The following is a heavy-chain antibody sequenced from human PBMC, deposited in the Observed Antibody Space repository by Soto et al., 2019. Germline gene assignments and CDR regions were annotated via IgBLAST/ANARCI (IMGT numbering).Heavy chain of an antibody. Sequence: PSETLSLTCTVSGGSISSGNYYWSWIRQPPGKGLEWIGFMSYSGSTSYNASLKSRVTISVDTSKNQFSLKLSSVTAADTAVYYCARSVFPWGQGTLVTVSS. CDR3: ARSVFP. J-gene: IGHJ5*02. V-gene: IGHV4-30-4*01. CDR2: MSYSGST. CDR1: GGSISSGNYY.